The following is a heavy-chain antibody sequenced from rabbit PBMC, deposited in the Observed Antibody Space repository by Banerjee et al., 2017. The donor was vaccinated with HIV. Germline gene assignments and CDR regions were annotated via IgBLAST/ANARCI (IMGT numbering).Heavy chain of an antibody. CDR3: ARGSSSTYSAFNL. Sequence: QSLEESGGGLVKPGASLTLTCKASGFSFSSSYWICWVRQVPGKGLEWIGCIYSGDGSIYYASWVNGRFTISQTSSTAVTLQMTSLTAADTATYFCARGSSSTYSAFNLWGPGTLVTVS. D-gene: IGHD1-1*01. CDR2: IYSGDGSI. J-gene: IGHJ4*01. CDR1: GFSFSSSYW. V-gene: IGHV1S40*01.